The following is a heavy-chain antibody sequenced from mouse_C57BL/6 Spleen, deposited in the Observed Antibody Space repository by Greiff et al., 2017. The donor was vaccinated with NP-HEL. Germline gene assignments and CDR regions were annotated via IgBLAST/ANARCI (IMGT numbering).Heavy chain of an antibody. J-gene: IGHJ4*01. CDR3: ARPAQATPMDY. CDR2: ISSGSSTI. V-gene: IGHV5-17*01. Sequence: VQLQQSGGGLVKPGGSLKLSCAASGFTFSDYGMHWVRQAPEKGLEWVAYISSGSSTIYYADTVKGRFTISRDNAKNNLFLQMTSLRSEDTAMYYCARPAQATPMDYWGQGTSVTVSS. CDR1: GFTFSDYG. D-gene: IGHD3-2*02.